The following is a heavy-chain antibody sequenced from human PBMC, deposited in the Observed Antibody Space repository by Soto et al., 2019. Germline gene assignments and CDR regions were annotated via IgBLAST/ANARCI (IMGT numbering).Heavy chain of an antibody. CDR3: AKFSNDFWSGLDV. V-gene: IGHV3-23*01. CDR2: ISGSGGST. D-gene: IGHD3-3*01. Sequence: EVQLLESGGGLVQPGGSLRLSCAASGFTFSSYAMSWVRQAPGKGLEWVSAISGSGGSTYYADSVRGRFTISRDNSKNTLYLQMNSLRAEDTAVYYCAKFSNDFWSGLDVWGQGTTVTVSS. J-gene: IGHJ6*02. CDR1: GFTFSSYA.